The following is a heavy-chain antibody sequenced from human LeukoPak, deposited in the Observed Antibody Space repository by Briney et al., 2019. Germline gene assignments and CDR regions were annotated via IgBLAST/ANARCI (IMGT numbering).Heavy chain of an antibody. CDR2: ISNTGDFI. Sequence: PGGSLRLSCAASGLTFSDEYMSWIRQAPGKGLEWVSYISNTGDFIAYADSVKGRFTMSRDNAKNSLYLQMNSLRAEDTAVYYCAGDDEAPGGTMIVPRYFQHWGQGTLVTVSS. J-gene: IGHJ1*01. CDR1: GLTFSDEY. D-gene: IGHD3-22*01. CDR3: AGDDEAPGGTMIVPRYFQH. V-gene: IGHV3-11*04.